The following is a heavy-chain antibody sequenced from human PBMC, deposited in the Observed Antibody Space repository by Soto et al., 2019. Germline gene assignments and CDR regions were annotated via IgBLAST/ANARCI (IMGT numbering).Heavy chain of an antibody. CDR1: GGSISSYY. V-gene: IGHV4-59*08. D-gene: IGHD3-10*01. J-gene: IGHJ4*02. CDR3: ARHNYGSGSTYFDY. CDR2: IYYSGST. Sequence: SETLSLTCTVSGGSISSYYWSWIRQPPGKGLEWIGYIYYSGSTNYNPSLKSRVTISVDTSKSQFSLKLNSMTAADTAVYYCARHNYGSGSTYFDYWGQGTLVTVSS.